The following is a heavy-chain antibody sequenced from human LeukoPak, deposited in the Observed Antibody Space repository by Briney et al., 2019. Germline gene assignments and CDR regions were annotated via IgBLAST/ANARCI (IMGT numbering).Heavy chain of an antibody. CDR3: ARDSDTAMGALGY. CDR2: IYYSGST. D-gene: IGHD5-18*01. CDR1: GGSISSYY. V-gene: IGHV4-59*01. J-gene: IGHJ4*02. Sequence: SETLSLTCTVSGGSISSYYWSWIRQPPGKGLEWIGYIYYSGSTNYNPSLKSRVTISVDTSKNQFSLKLSSVTGADTAVYYCARDSDTAMGALGYWGQGTLVTVSS.